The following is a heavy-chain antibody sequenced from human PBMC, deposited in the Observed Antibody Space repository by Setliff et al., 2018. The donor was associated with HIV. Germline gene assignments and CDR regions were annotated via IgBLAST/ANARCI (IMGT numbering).Heavy chain of an antibody. CDR2: IIPILGIA. J-gene: IGHJ6*03. CDR1: GGTFSSYA. V-gene: IGHV1-69*10. CDR3: ARARPRALNYYMDV. Sequence: AASVKVSCKASGGTFSSYAICWVRQAPGQGLEWMGGIIPILGIANYAQKFQGRVTITTDESTSTAYMELSSLRSEDTAVYYCARARPRALNYYMDVWGKGTTVTVSS.